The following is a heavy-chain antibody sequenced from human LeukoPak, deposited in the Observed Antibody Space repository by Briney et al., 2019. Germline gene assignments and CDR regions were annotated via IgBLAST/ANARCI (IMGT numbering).Heavy chain of an antibody. CDR2: INPNSGGT. CDR1: GYTFSGSY. D-gene: IGHD2-15*01. CDR3: ARVGGDCSGGSCYLDY. Sequence: ASVKVSCKTSGYTFSGSYMHWVRQAPGQGLEWMGWINPNSGGTNYAQKFQGRVTMTRDTSISTAYMELSRLRSDDTAVYYCARVGGDCSGGSCYLDYWGQGTLVTVSS. V-gene: IGHV1-2*02. J-gene: IGHJ4*02.